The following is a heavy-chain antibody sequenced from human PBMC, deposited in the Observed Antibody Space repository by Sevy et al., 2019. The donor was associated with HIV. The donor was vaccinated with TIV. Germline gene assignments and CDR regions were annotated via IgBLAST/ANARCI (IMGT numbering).Heavy chain of an antibody. D-gene: IGHD2-15*01. V-gene: IGHV1-24*01. Sequence: ASVKVSCKVSGYTLTALSMHWVRQAPGKGLEWMGGFDEDGEIMYAQKFQGRVTMTEDTSTDTAYMELSSLRSEDTAMYYCATDIVAGRDYWGQGTLVTVSS. CDR3: ATDIVAGRDY. J-gene: IGHJ4*02. CDR1: GYTLTALS. CDR2: FDEDGEI.